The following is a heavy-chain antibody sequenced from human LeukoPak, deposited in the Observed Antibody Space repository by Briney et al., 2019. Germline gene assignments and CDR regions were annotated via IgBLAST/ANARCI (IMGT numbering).Heavy chain of an antibody. CDR2: IKPDGSEK. V-gene: IGHV3-7*03. J-gene: IGHJ4*02. D-gene: IGHD3-3*01. Sequence: GGSLRLSCAASGFTFSSYWMSWVRQAPGKGLKWVANIKPDGSEKHYVDSVKGRLTIARDNAKNSLYLQMNSLRAEDTAVYYCARDIYDRCFDYWGQGTLVTVSS. CDR3: ARDIYDRCFDY. CDR1: GFTFSSYW.